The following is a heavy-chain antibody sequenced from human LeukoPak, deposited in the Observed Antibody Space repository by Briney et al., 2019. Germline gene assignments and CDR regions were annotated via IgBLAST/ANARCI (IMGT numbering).Heavy chain of an antibody. CDR3: AKAGGDPEYYYYYMDV. Sequence: SGGSLRLSCAASGFTFSSYGMHWVRQAPGKGLEWVAFIRYDGSNKYYADSVKGRFTISRDNSKNTLYLQMNSLRAEDTAVYYCAKAGGDPEYYYYYMDVWGKGTTVTVSS. V-gene: IGHV3-30*02. D-gene: IGHD4-17*01. CDR2: IRYDGSNK. J-gene: IGHJ6*03. CDR1: GFTFSSYG.